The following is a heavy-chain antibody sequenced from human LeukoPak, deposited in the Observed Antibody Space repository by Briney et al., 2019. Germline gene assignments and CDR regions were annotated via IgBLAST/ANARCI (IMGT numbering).Heavy chain of an antibody. D-gene: IGHD6-19*01. V-gene: IGHV3-20*04. J-gene: IGHJ4*02. CDR3: ARDPGDIVVAGTFDY. CDR1: GFTFDDYG. Sequence: GSLRLSCAASGFTFDDYGMSWVRQAPGKGLEWVSGITWNGGSTGYADSVKGRFTISRDNAKNSLYLQMNSLRAEDTALYYCARDPGDIVVAGTFDYWGQGTLVTVSS. CDR2: ITWNGGST.